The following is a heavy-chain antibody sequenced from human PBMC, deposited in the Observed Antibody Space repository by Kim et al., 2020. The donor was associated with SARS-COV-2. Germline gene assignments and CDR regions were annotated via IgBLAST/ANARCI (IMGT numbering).Heavy chain of an antibody. D-gene: IGHD6-13*01. CDR3: AGVPEGGSSWYYFNL. J-gene: IGHJ4*01. CDR1: GFTFSDFY. Sequence: GGSLRLSCAASGFTFSDFYMSWTRQSPGKGPEWVSYLSPVNNYAIYADSSKGRFSISTDNATSSLYLQMNSLRPDDTAMYYFAGVPEGGSSWYYFNLWG. V-gene: IGHV3-11*05. CDR2: LSPVNNYA.